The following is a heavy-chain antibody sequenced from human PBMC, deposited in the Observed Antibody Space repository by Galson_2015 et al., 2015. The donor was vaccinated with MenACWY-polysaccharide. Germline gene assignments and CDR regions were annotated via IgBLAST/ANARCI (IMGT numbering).Heavy chain of an antibody. Sequence: QSGAEVKKPGESLKISCKGSGYNFGTYWIAWVRQMPGKGLEWMGSVYPGDSDAKYSPSFQGHVTFSVDKSISTAYLQWSSLKASDSPIYYFARLNSRGYSKKLDFQNWGQGSLVLVSS. CDR2: VYPGDSDA. D-gene: IGHD5-12*01. CDR3: ARLNSRGYSKKLDFQN. J-gene: IGHJ4*02. CDR1: GYNFGTYW. V-gene: IGHV5-51*03.